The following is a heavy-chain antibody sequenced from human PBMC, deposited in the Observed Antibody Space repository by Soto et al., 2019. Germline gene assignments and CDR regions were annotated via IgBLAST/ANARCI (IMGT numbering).Heavy chain of an antibody. CDR3: ARGMVRGVGSDY. J-gene: IGHJ4*02. Sequence: ASVKVSCKASGYTFSSYYMNWVRQAPGQGLEWLGIINPSGGYTTYAQRFLGRVTMTSDTSTSTVHMELRSLRSDDTAVFYCARGMVRGVGSDYWGQGTLVTVSS. V-gene: IGHV1-46*01. D-gene: IGHD3-10*01. CDR2: INPSGGYT. CDR1: GYTFSSYY.